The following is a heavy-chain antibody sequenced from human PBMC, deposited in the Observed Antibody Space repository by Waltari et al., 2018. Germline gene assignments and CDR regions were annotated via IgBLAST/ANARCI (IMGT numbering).Heavy chain of an antibody. V-gene: IGHV4-34*01. CDR1: GGSFSGYY. CDR3: ARGLGYCSGGSCYSHKWYFDL. J-gene: IGHJ2*01. CDR2: ISQSGST. D-gene: IGHD2-15*01. Sequence: QVHLQQWGAGLLKPSETLSLTCAVYGGSFSGYYWSWIRQPPGQGLEWIGEISQSGSTNYNPSLKSRVTMSVDTSKNQFSLKLSSVTAADTAVYYCARGLGYCSGGSCYSHKWYFDLWGRGTLVTVSS.